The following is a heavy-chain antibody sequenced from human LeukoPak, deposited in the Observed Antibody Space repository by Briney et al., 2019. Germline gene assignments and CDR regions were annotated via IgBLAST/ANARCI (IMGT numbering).Heavy chain of an antibody. CDR2: VGPYNRKT. V-gene: IGHV1-18*01. D-gene: IGHD1-7*01. CDR3: ARGAPRGVWNFYFDY. CDR1: GYAFSSYG. Sequence: GASVKVSCKASGYAFSSYGIGWVRQAPGQGLEWMGWVGPYNRKTNYSQKFQGRVTMTTGTSTNTAYLELRTLRSDDTAVYYCARGAPRGVWNFYFDYWGQGTLVTVSS. J-gene: IGHJ4*02.